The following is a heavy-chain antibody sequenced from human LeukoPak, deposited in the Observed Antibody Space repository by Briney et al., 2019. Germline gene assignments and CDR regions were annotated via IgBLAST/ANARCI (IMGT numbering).Heavy chain of an antibody. CDR1: GFTFSSYT. Sequence: GGSLRLSCAASGFTFSSYTMNWVRQAPGQGLEWVSYISSGGGSIFYADSVKGRFSISRDNAKNSLYLQMNSLRAEDTAVYYCAREGDDSSGYHPDGFDYWGQGTLVTVSS. J-gene: IGHJ4*02. D-gene: IGHD3-22*01. CDR2: ISSGGGSI. V-gene: IGHV3-48*01. CDR3: AREGDDSSGYHPDGFDY.